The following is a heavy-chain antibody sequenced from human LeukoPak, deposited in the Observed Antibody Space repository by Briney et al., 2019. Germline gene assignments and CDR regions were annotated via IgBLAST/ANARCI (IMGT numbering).Heavy chain of an antibody. CDR1: GFTFSSYN. Sequence: GGSLRLSCAASGFTFSSYNMHWVRQAPRKGQEWVAFIRYDGSDKYYAHSVKVRLTISRENSKNTLYLQMSSLRVEDMAIYYCAKDQEGVAVVLLHDAFDXXXXGXMXTVXS. D-gene: IGHD2-2*01. J-gene: IGHJ3*02. V-gene: IGHV3-30*02. CDR3: AKDQEGVAVVLLHDAFDX. CDR2: IRYDGSDK.